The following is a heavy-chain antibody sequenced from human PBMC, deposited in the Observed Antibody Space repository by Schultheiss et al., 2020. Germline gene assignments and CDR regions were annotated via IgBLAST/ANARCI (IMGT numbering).Heavy chain of an antibody. CDR3: AAISGSYYGHFRDYYYYGMDV. CDR2: ISGSGGST. J-gene: IGHJ6*02. Sequence: GGSLILSCAASGFTFSSYAMSWVRQAPGKGLEWVSAISGSGGSTYYADSVKGRFTISRDNSKNTLYLQMNSLRAEDTAVYYCAAISGSYYGHFRDYYYYGMDVWGQGTTVTVSS. V-gene: IGHV3-23*01. CDR1: GFTFSSYA. D-gene: IGHD1-26*01.